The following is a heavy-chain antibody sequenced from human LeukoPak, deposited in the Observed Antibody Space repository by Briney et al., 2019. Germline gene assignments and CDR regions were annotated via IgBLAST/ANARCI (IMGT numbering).Heavy chain of an antibody. CDR2: ISSSSSYI. CDR3: ARIGDGDSLTGYYYMDV. D-gene: IGHD4-17*01. Sequence: GGSLRLSCAASGFTFSSYSMSWVRQAPGKGLEWVSSISSSSSYIYYADSVKGRFTISRDNAKNSLYLQMNSLRAEDTAVYYCARIGDGDSLTGYYYMDVWGKGTTVTVSS. J-gene: IGHJ6*03. V-gene: IGHV3-21*01. CDR1: GFTFSSYS.